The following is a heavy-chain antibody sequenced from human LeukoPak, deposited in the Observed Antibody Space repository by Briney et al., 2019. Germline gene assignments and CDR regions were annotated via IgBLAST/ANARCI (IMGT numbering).Heavy chain of an antibody. V-gene: IGHV6-1*01. D-gene: IGHD6-13*01. CDR1: GDSVSSNSAA. CDR2: TYYRSKWYN. J-gene: IGHJ4*02. Sequence: SQTLSLTCAISGDSVSSNSAAWHWIRQSPSRGLEWLGRTYYRSKWYNDYAVSVKSRITINPDTSKNQFSLQLNSVTPEDTAVYYCALSSWAPPYFDYWGQGTLVTVSS. CDR3: ALSSWAPPYFDY.